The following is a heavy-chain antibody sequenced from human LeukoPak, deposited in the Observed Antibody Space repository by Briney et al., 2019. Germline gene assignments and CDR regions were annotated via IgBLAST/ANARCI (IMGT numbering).Heavy chain of an antibody. CDR1: GFTFSSYA. CDR2: ISGSGGST. Sequence: GGSLRLSCAASGFTFSSYAMSWVRQAPGKGLEWVSAISGSGGSTYYADSVKGRFTISRDNSKNTLYLQMNSLRAEDTAVYYCARDRSYIVGATSFYYYYGMDVWGQGTTVTVSS. J-gene: IGHJ6*02. D-gene: IGHD1-26*01. CDR3: ARDRSYIVGATSFYYYYGMDV. V-gene: IGHV3-23*01.